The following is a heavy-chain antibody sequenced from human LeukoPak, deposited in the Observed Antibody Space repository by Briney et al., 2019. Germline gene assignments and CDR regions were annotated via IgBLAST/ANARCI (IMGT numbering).Heavy chain of an antibody. J-gene: IGHJ4*02. CDR3: ARDLGNSGWYTFDY. CDR2: TYYRSKLYN. V-gene: IGHV6-1*01. Sequence: KPSQTLSVTCALSGDSVSSNNGAWNWIRQSPSRGLEWLGRTYYRSKLYNDYAESMKGRITINSDTSKNQFSLQLNPVTPEDTAVYYCARDLGNSGWYTFDYLGQGTLVTVSS. CDR1: GDSVSSNNGA. D-gene: IGHD6-19*01.